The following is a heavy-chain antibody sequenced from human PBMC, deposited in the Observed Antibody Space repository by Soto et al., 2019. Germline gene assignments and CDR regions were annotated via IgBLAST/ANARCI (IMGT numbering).Heavy chain of an antibody. CDR3: ARLVNYYFGMDV. J-gene: IGHJ6*02. CDR1: DTTHW. CDR2: IYPGDSDT. Sequence: PGEPLKISCKASDTTHWIVWGRQKPGKGLEWMGIIYPGDSDTKYSPSFQGQVTISVDKSISTAYLHWSSLKASDTATYYCARLVNYYFGMDVWGLGTTVTVSS. V-gene: IGHV5-51*01.